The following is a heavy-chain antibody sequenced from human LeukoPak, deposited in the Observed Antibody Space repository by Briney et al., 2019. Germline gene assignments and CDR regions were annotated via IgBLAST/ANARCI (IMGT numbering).Heavy chain of an antibody. CDR2: TWYDESNK. CDR3: ARETGSAVGSTDFDY. D-gene: IGHD4-17*01. J-gene: IGHJ4*02. V-gene: IGHV3-30*02. CDR1: GFTFSSFG. Sequence: GGSLRLSCAASGFTFSSFGMHWVRQAPGKGLEWVAFTWYDESNKYYADSVKGRFTISRDNSKNTLYLQMNSLRAEDTAVYYCARETGSAVGSTDFDYWGQGTLVTVSS.